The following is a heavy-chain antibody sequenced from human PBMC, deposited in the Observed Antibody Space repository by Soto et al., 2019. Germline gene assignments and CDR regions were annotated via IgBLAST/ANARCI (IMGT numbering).Heavy chain of an antibody. J-gene: IGHJ6*02. V-gene: IGHV3-53*01. CDR1: GFTVSINY. D-gene: IGHD3-22*01. CDR3: ARADSSGYWPVDYYYYYGMDV. CDR2: IYSGGST. Sequence: GSLRLSCAASGFTVSINYMSWVRQAPGKGLEWVSVIYSGGSTYYADSVKGRFTISRDNSKNTLYLQMNSLRAEDTAVYYCARADSSGYWPVDYYYYYGMDVWGQGTTVTVSS.